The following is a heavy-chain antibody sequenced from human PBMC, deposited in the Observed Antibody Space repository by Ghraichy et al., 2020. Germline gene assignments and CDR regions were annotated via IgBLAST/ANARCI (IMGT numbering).Heavy chain of an antibody. CDR2: INHSGST. CDR1: GGSFSGYY. J-gene: IGHJ5*02. Sequence: SETLSLTCAVYGGSFSGYYWSWIRQPPGKGLEWIGEINHSGSTNYNPSLKSRVTISVDTSKNQFSLKLSSVTAADTAVYYCARDVGSSFGDFDPWGQGTLVTVSS. D-gene: IGHD6-13*01. V-gene: IGHV4-34*01. CDR3: ARDVGSSFGDFDP.